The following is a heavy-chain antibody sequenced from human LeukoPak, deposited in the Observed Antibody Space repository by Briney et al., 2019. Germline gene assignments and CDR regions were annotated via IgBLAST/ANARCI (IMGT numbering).Heavy chain of an antibody. Sequence: ASVNVSCQASGYTFTSYGISWVRQAPGQGLEWMGWISAYSGNTNYAQKLQGRVTITTDTSTSTAYMVLRSLRSDDTAVYYCARLFTPRYCSTTSCYWKGWFDPWGQGTLVTVSS. CDR3: ARLFTPRYCSTTSCYWKGWFDP. CDR1: GYTFTSYG. J-gene: IGHJ5*02. CDR2: ISAYSGNT. V-gene: IGHV1-18*01. D-gene: IGHD2-2*01.